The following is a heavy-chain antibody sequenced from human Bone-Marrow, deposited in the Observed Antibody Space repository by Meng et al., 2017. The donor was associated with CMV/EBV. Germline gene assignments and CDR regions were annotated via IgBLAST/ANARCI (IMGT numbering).Heavy chain of an antibody. CDR3: ARGRRWFGELLHDY. V-gene: IGHV3-11*04. CDR1: GFTFSDYY. Sequence: GESLKISCAASGFTFSDYYMSWIRQAPGKGLEWVSYISSSGSTIYYADSVKGRFTISRDNAKNSLYLQMNSLRAEDTAVYYCARGRRWFGELLHDYWDQGTLVTVSS. J-gene: IGHJ4*02. CDR2: ISSSGSTI. D-gene: IGHD3-10*01.